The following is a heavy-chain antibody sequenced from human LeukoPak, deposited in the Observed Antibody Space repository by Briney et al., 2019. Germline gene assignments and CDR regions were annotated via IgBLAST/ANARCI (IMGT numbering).Heavy chain of an antibody. V-gene: IGHV4-39*07. J-gene: IGHJ5*02. CDR3: AREIFGIAADVFDP. CDR2: IYYSGST. D-gene: IGHD6-13*01. Sequence: SETLSLTCTVSGDSIRNSNYYWGWIRQPPGKGLEWIGSIYYSGSTYYNPSLKSRVTVSVDTSKNQFSLKLSSVTAADTAVYYCAREIFGIAADVFDPWGQGTLVTVSS. CDR1: GDSIRNSNYY.